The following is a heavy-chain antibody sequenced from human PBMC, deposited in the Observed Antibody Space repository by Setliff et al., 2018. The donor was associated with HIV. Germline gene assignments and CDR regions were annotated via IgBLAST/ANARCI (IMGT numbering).Heavy chain of an antibody. D-gene: IGHD5-12*01. Sequence: LSLTCTVSGDSITSDNFFWTWIRQNPGKGLEWIGYIYFSGSVTSNPSLKSPLSISVDTSKNQFSLRLNSVTAADTAVYYCARGATLLPGYSDRWEYFYMDVWGKGTTVTVSS. CDR1: GDSITSDNFF. CDR2: IYFSGSV. J-gene: IGHJ6*03. V-gene: IGHV4-31*01. CDR3: ARGATLLPGYSDRWEYFYMDV.